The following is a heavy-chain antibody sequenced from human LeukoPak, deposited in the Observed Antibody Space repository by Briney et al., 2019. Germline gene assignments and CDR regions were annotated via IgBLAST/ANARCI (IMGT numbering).Heavy chain of an antibody. CDR1: GFTFGTYP. V-gene: IGHV3-23*01. J-gene: IGHJ4*02. D-gene: IGHD3-3*01. CDR3: AKVLLEWSPFDY. CDR2: ISGSGGST. Sequence: PGGSLRLSCAASGFTFGTYPMTWVRQAPGKGLEWVSTISGSGGSTYYADSVKGRFTISRDNSKNTLYLQMNSLRAEDTALYYCAKVLLEWSPFDYWGQGTLVTVSS.